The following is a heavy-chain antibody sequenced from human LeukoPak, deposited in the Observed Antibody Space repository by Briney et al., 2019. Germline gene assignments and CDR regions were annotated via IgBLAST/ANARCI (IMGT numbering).Heavy chain of an antibody. CDR3: ASSLIVVVPAAIETDY. V-gene: IGHV4-34*01. Sequence: SETLSLTCAVYGGSFSGYYWSWIRQPPGKGLEWIGEVNHSGSTNYNPSLKSRVTISVDTSKNQFSLKLSSVTAADTAVYYCASSLIVVVPAAIETDYWGRGTLVTVSS. J-gene: IGHJ4*02. CDR2: VNHSGST. D-gene: IGHD2-2*02. CDR1: GGSFSGYY.